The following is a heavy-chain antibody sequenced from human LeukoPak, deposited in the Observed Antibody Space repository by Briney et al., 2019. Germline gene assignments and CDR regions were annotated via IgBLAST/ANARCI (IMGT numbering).Heavy chain of an antibody. D-gene: IGHD2-8*01. CDR3: ARGGLMVHAHDAFDI. CDR2: IYSSGST. J-gene: IGHJ3*02. Sequence: SETLSLTCVVSGGSMSSSYWTWIRQPPGKGLEWIGCIYSSGSTTYNPSLKSRVTISVDTSKNQFSLKLSSVTAADTAVYYCARGGLMVHAHDAFDIWGQGTMVTVSS. CDR1: GGSMSSSY. V-gene: IGHV4-59*08.